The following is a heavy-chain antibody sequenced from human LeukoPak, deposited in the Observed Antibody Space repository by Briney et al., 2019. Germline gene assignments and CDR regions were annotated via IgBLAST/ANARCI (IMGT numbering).Heavy chain of an antibody. J-gene: IGHJ5*02. D-gene: IGHD3-10*01. CDR1: GYSISNGYY. CDR2: IYQTGNI. CDR3: ARDHAQESTENWFDP. Sequence: SETLSLTCTVSGYSISNGYYWGWIRQPPGKGLERIGSIYQTGNIYYNPSLKSRVTISVDTSKNQFSLKLISVTAADTAVYYCARDHAQESTENWFDPWGQGTLVTVSS. V-gene: IGHV4-38-2*02.